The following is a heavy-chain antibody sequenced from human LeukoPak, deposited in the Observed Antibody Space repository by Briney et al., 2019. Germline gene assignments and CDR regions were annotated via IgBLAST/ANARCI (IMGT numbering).Heavy chain of an antibody. V-gene: IGHV3-30*18. CDR1: GFTFSSYG. Sequence: GGSLRLSCAASGFTFSSYGMHWVRQAPGKGLEWVAVISYDGSNKYYADSVKDRFTISRDNSKNTLYLQMNSLRAEDTAVYYCAKDSGYDFWSGYWTTYNWFDPWGQGTLVTVSS. CDR2: ISYDGSNK. CDR3: AKDSGYDFWSGYWTTYNWFDP. J-gene: IGHJ5*02. D-gene: IGHD3-3*01.